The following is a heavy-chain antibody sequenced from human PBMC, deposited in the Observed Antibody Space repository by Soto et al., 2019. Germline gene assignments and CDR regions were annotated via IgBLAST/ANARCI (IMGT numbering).Heavy chain of an antibody. D-gene: IGHD3-10*01. CDR3: ARGSGGAGKINNWFDP. Sequence: GGSLRLSCAASGFTFSSYSMNWVRQAPGKGLEWVSSISSSSSYIYYADSVKGRFTISRDNAKNSLYLQMNSLRAEDTAVYYCARGSGGAGKINNWFDPWGQGTLVTVSS. J-gene: IGHJ5*02. CDR2: ISSSSSYI. V-gene: IGHV3-21*01. CDR1: GFTFSSYS.